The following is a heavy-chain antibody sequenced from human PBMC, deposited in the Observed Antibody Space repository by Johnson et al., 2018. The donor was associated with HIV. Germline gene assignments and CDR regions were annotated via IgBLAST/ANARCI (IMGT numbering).Heavy chain of an antibody. V-gene: IGHV3-13*01. D-gene: IGHD6-25*01. Sequence: VQLVESGGGLVQPGGSLRLSCAASGFTFSSYWMSWVRQVRGKGLEWVAGIGSAGETYYPGSVKGRFTISRENAHNYLILQMNSLRAEDTAVYYCARVLRGYDAFDIWGQGTRVTVSS. CDR2: IGSAGET. CDR1: GFTFSSYW. CDR3: ARVLRGYDAFDI. J-gene: IGHJ3*02.